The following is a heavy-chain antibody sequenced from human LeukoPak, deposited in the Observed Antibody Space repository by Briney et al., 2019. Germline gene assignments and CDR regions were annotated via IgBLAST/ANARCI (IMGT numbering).Heavy chain of an antibody. J-gene: IGHJ6*02. CDR2: IWYDGSNK. Sequence: GGSLRLSCAASGFTFRSYGMHWVRQAPGKGLEWVAVIWYDGSNKYCADSVKGRFTISRDNSKNTLYLEMSSLRAEDTAVYYCARATTDYYYYYGMDVWGQGTTVTVSS. CDR3: ARATTDYYYYYGMDV. V-gene: IGHV3-33*01. CDR1: GFTFRSYG.